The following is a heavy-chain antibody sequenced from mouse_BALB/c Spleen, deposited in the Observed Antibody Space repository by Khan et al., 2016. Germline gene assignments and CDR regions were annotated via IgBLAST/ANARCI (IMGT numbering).Heavy chain of an antibody. CDR1: GFNIKDYY. Sequence: VQLQQFGAELVRSGASVKLSCTASGFNIKDYYMHWVKQRPEQGLEWIGWIDPENGGTEHAPKFQGKATMPADTSSNPAYRQPSSLTSEDTAVYYCSACDYHAMDYWGQGTSVTVSS. V-gene: IGHV14-4*02. CDR3: SACDYHAMDY. CDR2: IDPENGGT. J-gene: IGHJ4*01.